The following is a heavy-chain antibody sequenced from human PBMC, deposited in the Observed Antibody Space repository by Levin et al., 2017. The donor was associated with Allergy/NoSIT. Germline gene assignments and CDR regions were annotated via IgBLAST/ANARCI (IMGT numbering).Heavy chain of an antibody. CDR2: IYYSGRT. J-gene: IGHJ4*02. CDR3: ARHSGYYDILTGYYLYHFDF. D-gene: IGHD3-9*01. V-gene: IGHV4-39*01. Sequence: PGGSLRLSCTVSGDSISSSSYYWGWIRQPPGKGLEWIGSIYYSGRTNYSPSLKSRVTISVDTSTEQFSLKLSSVTAADTAVYYCARHSGYYDILTGYYLYHFDFWGQGTLVTVSS. CDR1: GDSISSSSYY.